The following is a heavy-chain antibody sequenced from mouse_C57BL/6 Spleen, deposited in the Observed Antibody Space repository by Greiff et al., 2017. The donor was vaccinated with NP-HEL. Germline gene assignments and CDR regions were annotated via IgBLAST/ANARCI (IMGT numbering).Heavy chain of an antibody. CDR1: GYSITSGYY. V-gene: IGHV3-6*01. CDR3: ANDYDIGYAMDY. Sequence: EVQLQESGPGLVKPSQSRSPTCSFTGYSITSGYYWNWFRQFPGNKLEWMGYISYDGSNNYNPSLKNRISITRDTSKNQFFLKLNSVTTEDTATYYCANDYDIGYAMDYWGQGTSVTVSS. D-gene: IGHD2-4*01. J-gene: IGHJ4*01. CDR2: ISYDGSN.